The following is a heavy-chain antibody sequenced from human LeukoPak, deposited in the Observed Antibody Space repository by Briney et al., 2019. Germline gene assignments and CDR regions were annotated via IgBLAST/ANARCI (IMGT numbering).Heavy chain of an antibody. D-gene: IGHD4-17*01. Sequence: GGSLRLSCAASGFTFSSYSMNWVRQAPGKGLEWVSSISGSSSYIYYADSVKGRFTISRDNAKNSLYLQMNSLRAEDTAVYYCARAVYGFDAFDIWGQGTMVTVSS. CDR2: ISGSSSYI. CDR1: GFTFSSYS. CDR3: ARAVYGFDAFDI. J-gene: IGHJ3*02. V-gene: IGHV3-21*01.